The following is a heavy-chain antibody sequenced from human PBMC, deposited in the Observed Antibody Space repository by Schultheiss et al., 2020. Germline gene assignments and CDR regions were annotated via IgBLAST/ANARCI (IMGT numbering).Heavy chain of an antibody. CDR3: ARDDWGAFDI. V-gene: IGHV4-30-2*01. CDR1: GGSISSGGYS. CDR2: IYHSGST. D-gene: IGHD2-21*01. J-gene: IGHJ3*02. Sequence: SETLSLTCTVSGGSISSGGYSWSWIRQPPGKGLEWIGYIYHSGSTYYNPSLKSRVTISVDTSKNQLSLKLSSVTAADTAVYYCARDDWGAFDIWGQGTMVTVSS.